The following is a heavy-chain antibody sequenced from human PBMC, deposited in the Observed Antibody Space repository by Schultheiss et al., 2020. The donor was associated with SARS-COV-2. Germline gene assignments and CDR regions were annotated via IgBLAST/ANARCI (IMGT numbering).Heavy chain of an antibody. D-gene: IGHD6-6*01. CDR1: GGSISSYY. J-gene: IGHJ5*02. CDR2: IYYSGST. CDR3: ARAGRSGGGSRYSRSYWFDP. Sequence: SETLSLTCTVSGGSISSYYWSWIRQPPGKGLEWIGYIYYSGSTNYNPSLKSRVTISVDTSKNQFSLKLSSVTAGDTAVYYCARAGRSGGGSRYSRSYWFDPWGQGTLVTVAS. V-gene: IGHV4-59*01.